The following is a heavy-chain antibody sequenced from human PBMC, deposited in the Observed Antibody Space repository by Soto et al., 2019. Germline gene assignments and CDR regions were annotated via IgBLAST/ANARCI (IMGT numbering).Heavy chain of an antibody. CDR3: ARGDGGRTGTTSQSANWFGP. CDR2: INHSGST. CDR1: GVSFSGYY. Sequence: SDTLSLTCAVYGVSFSGYYWIWIRQPPGKGLEWIGEINHSGSTNYNPSLKSRVTISVDTSKNQFSLKLSSVTAADTAVYYCARGDGGRTGTTSQSANWFGPWGEGTLVTGSS. J-gene: IGHJ5*02. D-gene: IGHD4-17*01. V-gene: IGHV4-34*01.